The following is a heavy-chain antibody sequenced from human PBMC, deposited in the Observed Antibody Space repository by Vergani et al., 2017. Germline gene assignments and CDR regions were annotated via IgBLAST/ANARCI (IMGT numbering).Heavy chain of an antibody. CDR1: GFTFSDYY. Sequence: QVQLVESGGGLVKPGGSLRLACAASGFTFSDYYMSWIRQAPGKGLEWGGSIYYSGSPYYNPSLKSRGTISVNTSKNQFSLTLSSVTAADTAVYYCARALSGSYLPSSWYFDLWGRGTLVTVSS. J-gene: IGHJ2*01. D-gene: IGHD1-26*01. CDR3: ARALSGSYLPSSWYFDL. V-gene: IGHV4-38-2*01. CDR2: IYYSGSP.